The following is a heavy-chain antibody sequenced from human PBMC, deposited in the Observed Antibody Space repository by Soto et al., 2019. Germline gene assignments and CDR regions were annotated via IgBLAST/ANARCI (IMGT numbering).Heavy chain of an antibody. CDR1: GGSLSSSAYS. Sequence: SETLSLTCAVSGGSLSSSAYSWSWIRQPPGKGLEWIGFIYQSGSTYYNPSLKSRVTMSLDRPKNQFSLKLSSVTAADTAVYYCARELLFYDSDGFSWDDAFDIWGQGTMVTVSS. V-gene: IGHV4-30-2*01. CDR3: ARELLFYDSDGFSWDDAFDI. D-gene: IGHD3-22*01. J-gene: IGHJ3*02. CDR2: IYQSGST.